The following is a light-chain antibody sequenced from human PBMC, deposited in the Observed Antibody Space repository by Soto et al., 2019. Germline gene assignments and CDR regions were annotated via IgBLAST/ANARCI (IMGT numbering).Light chain of an antibody. V-gene: IGLV2-14*01. CDR2: DVS. J-gene: IGLJ1*01. Sequence: LTQRASVAKCVEQGGTITCTRTSSDVGGYNYVSWYQQHPGKAPKLMIYDVSNRPAGVSNRFSGSKSGNTASLTISGLQAEDEDAYYCSSYTSRSSYAFLTGNKFTVL. CDR1: SSDVGGYNY. CDR3: SSYTSRSSYA.